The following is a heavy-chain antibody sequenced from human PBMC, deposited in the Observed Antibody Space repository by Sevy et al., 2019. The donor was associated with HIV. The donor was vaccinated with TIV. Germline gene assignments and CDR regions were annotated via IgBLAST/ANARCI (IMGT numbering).Heavy chain of an antibody. CDR1: GFTFSSYW. J-gene: IGHJ4*02. CDR3: ARDAAAGANFDY. CDR2: IKQDGSEK. V-gene: IGHV3-7*01. Sequence: GSLRLSCAASGFTFSSYWMSWVRQAPGKGLEWVANIKQDGSEKYYVGSVQGRFTISRDNAKNSLYLQMNSLRAEDTAVYYCARDAAAGANFDYWGQGTLVTVSS. D-gene: IGHD6-13*01.